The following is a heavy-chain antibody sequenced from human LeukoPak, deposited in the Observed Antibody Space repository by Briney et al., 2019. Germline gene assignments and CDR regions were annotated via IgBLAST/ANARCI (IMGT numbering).Heavy chain of an antibody. Sequence: PSETLSLTCTVSGGSFEHYFWGWIRQPPERGLEWIGYVYYSGSTDYSPSLKSRLTISADTSKNQFSLKLSSVTAADTAVYYCASHRRSHGSEYWGQGTLVTVSS. J-gene: IGHJ4*02. CDR2: VYYSGST. CDR3: ASHRRSHGSEY. V-gene: IGHV4-59*01. CDR1: GGSFEHYF. D-gene: IGHD3-10*01.